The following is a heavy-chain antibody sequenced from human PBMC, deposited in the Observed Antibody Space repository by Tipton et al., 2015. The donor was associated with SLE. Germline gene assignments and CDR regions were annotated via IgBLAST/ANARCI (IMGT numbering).Heavy chain of an antibody. V-gene: IGHV4-38-2*02. CDR3: ARGKGWFDP. CDR2: VYHTGNT. CDR1: TYSISNGHY. Sequence: TLSLTCSVSTYSISNGHYWAWVRQPPGKGLEWIGTVYHTGNTYYNPSLKSRVTISVDRSKNQFSLKLSSVTAADTALYYCARGKGWFDPWGQGTLVTVSS. J-gene: IGHJ5*02.